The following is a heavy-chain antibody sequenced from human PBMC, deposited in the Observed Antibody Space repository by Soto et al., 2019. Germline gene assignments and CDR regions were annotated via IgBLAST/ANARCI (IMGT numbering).Heavy chain of an antibody. CDR1: GFTFNTYG. CDR3: ARDLGQGNGPFDY. Sequence: QVQLVESGGGVVQPGRSPRLSCAASGFTFNTYGMHWVRQAPGKGLEWVAVIWHDGGKKYYADSAKGRFTISRDNSKNTLFLQMNSLRAEDTAVYYCARDLGQGNGPFDYWGQGTLVTVSS. V-gene: IGHV3-33*01. D-gene: IGHD1-26*01. CDR2: IWHDGGKK. J-gene: IGHJ4*02.